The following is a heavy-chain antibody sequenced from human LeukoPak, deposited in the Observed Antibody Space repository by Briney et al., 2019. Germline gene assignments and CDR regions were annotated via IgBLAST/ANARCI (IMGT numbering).Heavy chain of an antibody. CDR3: ARVEWLPGNAFDI. V-gene: IGHV1-3*01. CDR1: GYTFTSYA. J-gene: IGHJ3*02. D-gene: IGHD5-24*01. CDR2: INAGNGNT. Sequence: ASVKVSCKASGYTFTSYAMHWVRQAPGQRLEWTGWINAGNGNTKYSQKFQGRVTITRDTSASTAYMELSSLRSEDTAVYYCARVEWLPGNAFDIWGQGTMVTVSS.